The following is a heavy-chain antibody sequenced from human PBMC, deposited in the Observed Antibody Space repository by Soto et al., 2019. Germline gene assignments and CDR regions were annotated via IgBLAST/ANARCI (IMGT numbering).Heavy chain of an antibody. CDR3: AKVSSSWYVSRYYFDY. CDR2: ISYDGSNK. D-gene: IGHD6-13*01. CDR1: GFTFSSYG. J-gene: IGHJ4*02. V-gene: IGHV3-30*18. Sequence: GGSLRLSCAASGFTFSSYGMHWVRQAPGKGLEWVAVISYDGSNKYYADSVKGRFTISRDNSKNTLYLQMNSLRAEDTAVYYCAKVSSSWYVSRYYFDYWGQGTLVTVSS.